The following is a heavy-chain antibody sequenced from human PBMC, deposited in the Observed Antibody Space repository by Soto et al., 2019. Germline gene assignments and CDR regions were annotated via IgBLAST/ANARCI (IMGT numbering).Heavy chain of an antibody. CDR2: IYYSGST. Sequence: SETLSLTCTVSGGSISSSSYYGGWIRQPPGKGLEWIGSIYYSGSTYYNPSLKSRVTISVDTSKNQFSLKLSSVTAADAAVYYGARHVYYDFWSGYWPRGDYYYFYYMDVWGKGTTVTVAS. CDR3: ARHVYYDFWSGYWPRGDYYYFYYMDV. V-gene: IGHV4-39*01. J-gene: IGHJ6*03. D-gene: IGHD3-3*01. CDR1: GGSISSSSYY.